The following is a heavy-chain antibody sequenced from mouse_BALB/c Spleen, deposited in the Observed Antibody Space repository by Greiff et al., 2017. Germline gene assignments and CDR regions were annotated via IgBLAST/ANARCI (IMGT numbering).Heavy chain of an antibody. D-gene: IGHD2-1*01. CDR2: INPSSGYT. Sequence: AAELARPGASVKMSCKASGYTFTSYTMHWVKQRPGQGLEWIGYINPSSGYTEYNQKFKDKTTLTADKSSSTAYMQLSSLTSEDSAVYYCARWSCGNPLLGYWGKGTTLTVSS. J-gene: IGHJ2*01. CDR1: GYTFTSYT. CDR3: ARWSCGNPLLGY. V-gene: IGHV1-4*02.